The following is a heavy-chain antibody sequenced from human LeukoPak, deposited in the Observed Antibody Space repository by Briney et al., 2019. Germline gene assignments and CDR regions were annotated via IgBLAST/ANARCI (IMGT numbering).Heavy chain of an antibody. J-gene: IGHJ4*02. V-gene: IGHV3-23*01. CDR2: IDYSGGST. D-gene: IGHD1-26*01. Sequence: GGSLRLSCAASGFTFDDYGMSWVRQAPGKGLERVSSIDYSGGSTYYADSVKGRFTISRDNSKNTLYLQMHSLRPEDTALYYCAKDSSVGGSYDYWGQGTLVTVSS. CDR3: AKDSSVGGSYDY. CDR1: GFTFDDYG.